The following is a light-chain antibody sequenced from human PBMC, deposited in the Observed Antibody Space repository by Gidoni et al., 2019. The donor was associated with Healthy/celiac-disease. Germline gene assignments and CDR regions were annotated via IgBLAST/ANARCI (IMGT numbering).Light chain of an antibody. V-gene: IGLV2-14*01. CDR2: DVR. Sequence: QPALTQPASVSGSPGQSITISCTGTSSDVGGYNYVSWYQQHPGKAPKLMIYDVRNRPSGVSNRFSGSKSGNTASLTISGLQAEDEADYYGSSYTSSSLYVFGTGTKVTVL. J-gene: IGLJ1*01. CDR1: SSDVGGYNY. CDR3: SSYTSSSLYV.